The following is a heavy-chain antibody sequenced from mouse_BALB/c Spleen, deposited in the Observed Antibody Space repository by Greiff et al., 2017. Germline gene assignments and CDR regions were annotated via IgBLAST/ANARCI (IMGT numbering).Heavy chain of an antibody. Sequence: QVQLKESGPGLVAPSQSLSITCTVSGFSLTGYGVNWVRQPPGKGLEWLGMIWGDGSTDYNSALKSRLSISKDNSKSQVFLKMNSLQTDDTARYYCARGMITTNWYFDVWGAGTTVTVSS. CDR2: IWGDGST. J-gene: IGHJ1*01. V-gene: IGHV2-6-7*01. CDR3: ARGMITTNWYFDV. D-gene: IGHD2-4*01. CDR1: GFSLTGYG.